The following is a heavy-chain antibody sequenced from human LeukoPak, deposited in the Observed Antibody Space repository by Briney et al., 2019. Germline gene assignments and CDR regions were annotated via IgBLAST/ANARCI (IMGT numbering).Heavy chain of an antibody. CDR2: IKQDGSEK. CDR3: ARDQVAYNYYMDV. V-gene: IGHV3-7*01. Sequence: PGGSLRLSCAASGFTFSSYWMSWVRQAPGKGLEWVANIKQDGSEKYYVDSVKGRFTISRDNAKNSLYLQMNSLRAEDTAVYYCARDQVAYNYYMDVWGKGTTVTVSS. D-gene: IGHD2-15*01. CDR1: GFTFSSYW. J-gene: IGHJ6*03.